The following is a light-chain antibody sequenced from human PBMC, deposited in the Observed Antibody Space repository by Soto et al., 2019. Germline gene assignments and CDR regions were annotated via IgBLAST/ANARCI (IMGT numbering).Light chain of an antibody. CDR3: QQSYSVPLT. CDR1: QNSNNY. J-gene: IGKJ4*01. Sequence: DIRMTQAPSSLSASVGDRVTITCRASQNSNNYLNWYQQKSGEAPKLLIYTASSLQSGVTARVSGSGSGTEFILTISSLQPEDFATYYCQQSYSVPLTVGGGTKVDIK. V-gene: IGKV1-39*01. CDR2: TAS.